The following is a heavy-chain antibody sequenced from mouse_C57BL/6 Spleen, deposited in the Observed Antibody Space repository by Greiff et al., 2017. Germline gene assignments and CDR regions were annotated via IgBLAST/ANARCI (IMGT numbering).Heavy chain of an antibody. CDR1: GYTFTSYW. J-gene: IGHJ4*01. CDR2: IDPSDSET. Sequence: QVQLQQPGAELVRPGSSVKLSCKASGYTFTSYWMHWVKQRPIQGLEWIGNIDPSDSETHYNQKFKDKATLTVDKSSSTAYMQLSSLTSEDSAVYYCARGAYPGEYYAMDYWGQGTSGTVSS. V-gene: IGHV1-52*01. CDR3: ARGAYPGEYYAMDY. D-gene: IGHD5-1*01.